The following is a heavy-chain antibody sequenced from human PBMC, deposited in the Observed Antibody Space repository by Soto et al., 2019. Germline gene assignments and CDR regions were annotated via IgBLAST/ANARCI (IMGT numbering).Heavy chain of an antibody. CDR2: INAGNGNT. CDR3: ARGIVGAPNQYFQH. CDR1: GYTFTSYA. J-gene: IGHJ1*01. D-gene: IGHD1-26*01. Sequence: GASVKVCGKASGYTFTSYAMHWVRQAPGQRLEWMGWINAGNGNTKYSQKFQGRVTITRDTSASTAYMELSSLRSEDTAVYYCARGIVGAPNQYFQHWGQGTLVTVSS. V-gene: IGHV1-3*01.